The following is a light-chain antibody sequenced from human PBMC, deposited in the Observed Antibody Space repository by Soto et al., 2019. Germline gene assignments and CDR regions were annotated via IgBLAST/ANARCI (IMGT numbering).Light chain of an antibody. CDR1: QSVSNY. V-gene: IGKV3-15*01. Sequence: EIVMTQSPATLSVSPWERATLSCRASQSVSNYLAWYQQKPGQAPRLLIYGASTRATGIPARFSGGGSETEFTLTISSLQSEDFAVYYCQQYHNWPPLTFGGGTKVDIK. J-gene: IGKJ4*01. CDR3: QQYHNWPPLT. CDR2: GAS.